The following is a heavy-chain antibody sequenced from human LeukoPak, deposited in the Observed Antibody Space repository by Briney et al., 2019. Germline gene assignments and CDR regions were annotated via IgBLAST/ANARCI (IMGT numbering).Heavy chain of an antibody. V-gene: IGHV3-53*01. CDR1: GFTFSSYS. CDR3: ARASVYGGTYDY. CDR2: IYSGGST. J-gene: IGHJ4*02. D-gene: IGHD4-23*01. Sequence: GGSLRLSCAASGFTFSSYSMNWVRQAPGKGLEWVSVIYSGGSTYYADSVKGRFTISRDNSKNTLYLQMNSLRAEDTAVYYCARASVYGGTYDYWGQGTLVTVSS.